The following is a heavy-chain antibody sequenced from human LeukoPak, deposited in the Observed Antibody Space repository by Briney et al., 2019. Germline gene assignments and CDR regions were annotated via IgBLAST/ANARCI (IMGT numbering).Heavy chain of an antibody. CDR2: ISGSGGST. Sequence: GESLRLSCAASGFTFSSYAMSWVRQAPGKGLEWVSAISGSGGSTYYADSVEGRFTISRDNSKNTLYLQMNSLRAEDTAVCYCAKGIAVVYGFDYWGQGTLVTVSS. CDR3: AKGIAVVYGFDY. CDR1: GFTFSSYA. V-gene: IGHV3-23*01. J-gene: IGHJ4*02. D-gene: IGHD2-2*01.